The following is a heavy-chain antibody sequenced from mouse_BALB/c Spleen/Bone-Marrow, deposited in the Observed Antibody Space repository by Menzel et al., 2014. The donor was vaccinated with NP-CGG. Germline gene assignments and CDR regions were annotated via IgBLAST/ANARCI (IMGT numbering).Heavy chain of an antibody. D-gene: IGHD1-1*01. CDR1: GFSLTGYG. CDR2: IWGDGRT. CDR3: ARHYVSNYYAMDY. Sequence: QVHVKQSGPGLVAPSQSLSITCTVSGFSLTGYGVNWVRQPPGKGLEWLGIIWGDGRTDYNSALKSRLSISKDNSKSQVFLKMNSLQTDDTARYYCARHYVSNYYAMDYWGQGTSVTVSS. J-gene: IGHJ4*01. V-gene: IGHV2-6-7*01.